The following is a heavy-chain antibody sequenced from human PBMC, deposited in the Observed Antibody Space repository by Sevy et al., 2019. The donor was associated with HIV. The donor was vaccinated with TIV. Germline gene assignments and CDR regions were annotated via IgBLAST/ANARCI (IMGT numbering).Heavy chain of an antibody. Sequence: GGSLRLSCAASGFTFDAYAMHWVRQVSGKGLEWVSGISWNSGTLAYADSVRGRFTISRDNAKNSLYLQMNSLKTEDMALYYCAKDGTAQLWRAWGMDVRGHGTTVTVSS. V-gene: IGHV3-9*03. J-gene: IGHJ6*02. CDR2: ISWNSGTL. CDR1: GFTFDAYA. CDR3: AKDGTAQLWRAWGMDV. D-gene: IGHD1-1*01.